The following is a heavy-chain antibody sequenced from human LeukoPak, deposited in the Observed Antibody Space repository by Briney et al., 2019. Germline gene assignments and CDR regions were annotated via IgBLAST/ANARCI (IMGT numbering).Heavy chain of an antibody. V-gene: IGHV4-34*01. CDR1: GGSFSGYY. CDR2: INHSGST. Sequence: PSETLSLTCAVYGGSFSGYYWSWIRQPPGKGLEWIGEINHSGSTNYNPSLKSRVTISVDTSKNQFSLKLSSVTAADTAVYYCARHAYSSSWYLRVWFDPWGQGTLVTVSS. D-gene: IGHD6-13*01. J-gene: IGHJ5*02. CDR3: ARHAYSSSWYLRVWFDP.